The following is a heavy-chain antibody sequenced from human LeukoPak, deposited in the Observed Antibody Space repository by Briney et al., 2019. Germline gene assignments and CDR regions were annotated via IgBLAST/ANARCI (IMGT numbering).Heavy chain of an antibody. D-gene: IGHD5-12*01. CDR1: GGSISTYY. J-gene: IGHJ4*02. V-gene: IGHV4-59*01. Sequence: SETLSLTCTLSGGSISTYYWSWIRQPPGKGLEWIGYIYHSGSTNYNPSLKSRVTISADTSKNQFSLKLSSVTAADTAVYYCASGGGYASPIGYWGQGALVTVSS. CDR2: IYHSGST. CDR3: ASGGGYASPIGY.